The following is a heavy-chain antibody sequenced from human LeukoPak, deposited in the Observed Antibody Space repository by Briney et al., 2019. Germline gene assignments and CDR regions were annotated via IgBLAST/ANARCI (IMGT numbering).Heavy chain of an antibody. V-gene: IGHV5-51*01. J-gene: IGHJ5*02. Sequence: GESLKISCKASGYSFSSFWIAWVRQMPGKGLEWMGIIYPGDSVTRYSPSFQGQVTISADKSITTAYLQWSSLKASDTAIYYCARHGYYVFWSGQNWFDPWGQGTLVTVSS. CDR2: IYPGDSVT. CDR3: ARHGYYVFWSGQNWFDP. CDR1: GYSFSSFW. D-gene: IGHD3-3*01.